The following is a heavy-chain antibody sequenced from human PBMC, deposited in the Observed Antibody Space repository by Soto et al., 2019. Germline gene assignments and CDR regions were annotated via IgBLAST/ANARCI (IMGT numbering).Heavy chain of an antibody. V-gene: IGHV3-11*05. J-gene: IGHJ4*02. Sequence: QVQLEESGGGLVKPGGSLRLSCAASGFTFSAVYMSWIRQAPNKGLEYISYISCSGTSANYADSVKGRFTISRDNAKNSLYLQMNSLRAEDTAVYYCAIDRGAVTGQYFDYWGQGALVTVSS. D-gene: IGHD6-19*01. CDR2: ISCSGTSA. CDR3: AIDRGAVTGQYFDY. CDR1: GFTFSAVY.